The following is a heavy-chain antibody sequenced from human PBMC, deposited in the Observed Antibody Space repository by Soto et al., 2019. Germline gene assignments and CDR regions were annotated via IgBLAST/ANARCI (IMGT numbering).Heavy chain of an antibody. CDR1: GLSFSSYA. V-gene: IGHV3-23*01. J-gene: IGHJ3*01. CDR2: ISGSGGTS. CDR3: ANNGRFVVVVAALPYGDL. Sequence: GGSLRLSCAASGLSFSSYAMSWVRQAPGKGLDYVSTISGSGGTSYYADSVKGRFTISRDNSRDTLYLQMNSLRAEDTAVYYCANNGRFVVVVAALPYGDLWGQGTMVTVS. D-gene: IGHD2-15*01.